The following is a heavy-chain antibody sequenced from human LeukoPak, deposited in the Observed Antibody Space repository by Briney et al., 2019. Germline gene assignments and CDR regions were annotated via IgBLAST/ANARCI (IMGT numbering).Heavy chain of an antibody. V-gene: IGHV3-74*03. CDR3: ARDKKSGKSSEIDY. D-gene: IGHD1-26*01. Sequence: PGGSLRLSCAASGFTFSNYWGRWVRQAPGKGLVWVSRINRDGSTTKYADSVKGRFTVSRDNAKNTLNLQMNSLRAEDTAVYYCARDKKSGKSSEIDYWGQGTLVTVSS. CDR1: GFTFSNYW. CDR2: INRDGSTT. J-gene: IGHJ4*02.